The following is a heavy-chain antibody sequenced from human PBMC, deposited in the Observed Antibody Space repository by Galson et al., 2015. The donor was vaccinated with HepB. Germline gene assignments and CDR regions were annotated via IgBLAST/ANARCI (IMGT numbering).Heavy chain of an antibody. Sequence: SLRLSCAASGFTFSGPAIHWVRQASGKGLEWVGHIRGEGNNYATAYAASVKGRFTFSRDESENTAYLQMHSLKTEDTAIYYCTRSGSYPNYYYYMDVWGKGTTVTVSS. CDR1: GFTFSGPA. V-gene: IGHV3-73*01. D-gene: IGHD1-26*01. CDR3: TRSGSYPNYYYYMDV. J-gene: IGHJ6*03. CDR2: IRGEGNNYAT.